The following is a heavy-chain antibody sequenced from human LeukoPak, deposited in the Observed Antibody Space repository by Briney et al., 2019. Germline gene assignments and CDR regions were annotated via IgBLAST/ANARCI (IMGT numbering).Heavy chain of an antibody. Sequence: GRSLRLSCAASGFTFSSYGMHWVRQSPGKGLEWVAVIWYDGSNKYYADSVKGRFTISRDNSKNTLYLQMNSPRAEDTAVYYRARDRATYGRYSGTHGGHAFDIWGQGTMVTVSS. D-gene: IGHD1-26*01. J-gene: IGHJ3*02. CDR3: ARDRATYGRYSGTHGGHAFDI. CDR2: IWYDGSNK. CDR1: GFTFSSYG. V-gene: IGHV3-33*01.